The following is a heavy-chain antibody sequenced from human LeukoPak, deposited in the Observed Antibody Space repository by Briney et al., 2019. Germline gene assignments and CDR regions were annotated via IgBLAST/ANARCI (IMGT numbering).Heavy chain of an antibody. J-gene: IGHJ4*02. CDR1: GFTFSSYA. CDR2: ISYDGSNK. D-gene: IGHD6-19*01. CDR3: ARDRHSSGRGGYFDY. V-gene: IGHV3-30*16. Sequence: PGRSLRLSCAASGFTFSSYAMHWVRQAPGKGLQWLAVISYDGSNKYYADSVRRRYTSSRDNSKNTLYLQMNSLRAEDTAVYYCARDRHSSGRGGYFDYWGQGTLVIGSS.